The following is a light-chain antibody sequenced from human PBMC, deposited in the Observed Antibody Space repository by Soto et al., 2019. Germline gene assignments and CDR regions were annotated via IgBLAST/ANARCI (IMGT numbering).Light chain of an antibody. Sequence: QSVLTQPASVSGSPGQSITISCTGTSSDVGGYNYVSWYQQHPGKAPKLMIYEVSNRPSGVSTRFSGSKSGNTASLTISGLQAEDEADYYCTSYTSSTTTCVFGGGTKLTVL. CDR1: SSDVGGYNY. J-gene: IGLJ3*02. V-gene: IGLV2-14*01. CDR3: TSYTSSTTTCV. CDR2: EVS.